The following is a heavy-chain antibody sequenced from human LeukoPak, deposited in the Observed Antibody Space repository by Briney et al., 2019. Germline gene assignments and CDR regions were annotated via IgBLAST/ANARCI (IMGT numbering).Heavy chain of an antibody. D-gene: IGHD2-21*01. CDR1: GFTFSSYG. CDR2: IWYDGSNK. V-gene: IGHV3-33*06. Sequence: GGSLRLSCAASGFTFSSYGMHWVRQAPGKGLEWVAVIWYDGSNKYYADSVKGRFTISRDNSKNTLYLQMNSLRAEDTAVYYCAKIASTRGDAFDIWGQGTMVTVSS. J-gene: IGHJ3*02. CDR3: AKIASTRGDAFDI.